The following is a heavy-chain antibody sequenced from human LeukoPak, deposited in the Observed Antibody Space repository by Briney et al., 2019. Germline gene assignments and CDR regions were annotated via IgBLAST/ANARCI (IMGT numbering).Heavy chain of an antibody. CDR1: GFTVSSNS. CDR2: IYSGGST. V-gene: IGHV3-66*01. J-gene: IGHJ4*02. CDR3: VRTAADFGY. D-gene: IGHD6-13*01. Sequence: GGSLRLSCAASGFTVSSNSMSWVRQAPGKGLEWVSIIYSGGSTSYADSVKGRFTISRDNSKNTLYLQMNNLRAEDTAVYYCVRTAADFGYRGQGTLVTVSS.